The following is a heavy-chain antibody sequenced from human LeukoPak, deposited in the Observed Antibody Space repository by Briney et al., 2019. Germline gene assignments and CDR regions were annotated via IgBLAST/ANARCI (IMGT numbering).Heavy chain of an antibody. J-gene: IGHJ4*02. CDR1: GYSISSGYY. V-gene: IGHV4-38-2*01. CDR2: ISHSGST. CDR3: ARLGIGWPFDY. Sequence: SETLSLTCAVSGYSISSGYYWGWIRQPPGKRLEWIATISHSGSTNYNPSLKSRVTISVDTSKNQFSLKLSSMTAADAAVYYCARLGIGWPFDYWGQGTLVTVSS. D-gene: IGHD6-19*01.